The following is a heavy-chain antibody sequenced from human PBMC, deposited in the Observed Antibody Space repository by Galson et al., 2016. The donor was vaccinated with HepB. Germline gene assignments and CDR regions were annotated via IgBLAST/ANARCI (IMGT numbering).Heavy chain of an antibody. V-gene: IGHV3-64*04. J-gene: IGHJ4*02. CDR1: GFTFSSYG. CDR2: ITTNGDDT. CDR3: GLGQDEMPTIFDF. D-gene: IGHD3-3*01. Sequence: SLRLSCAASGFTFSSYGMHWVRQAPGKGLEYVSGITTNGDDTKYADSVQGRFTISRDNSKNTLFLQLNTLRADDTAAYYCGLGQDEMPTIFDFWGQGALVTVSS.